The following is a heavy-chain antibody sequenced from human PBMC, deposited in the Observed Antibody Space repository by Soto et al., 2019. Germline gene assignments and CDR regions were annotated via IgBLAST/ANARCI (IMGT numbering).Heavy chain of an antibody. V-gene: IGHV4-31*03. J-gene: IGHJ4*02. CDR2: IYYSGST. CDR1: GGSISSGGYY. CDR3: ARHRRGYSYGPKSGFDY. D-gene: IGHD5-18*01. Sequence: SETLSLTCTVSGGSISSGGYYWSWIRQHPGKGLEWIGYIYYSGSTYYNPSLKSRVTISVDTSKNQFSLKLSSVTAADTAVYYCARHRRGYSYGPKSGFDYWGQGTLVTVSS.